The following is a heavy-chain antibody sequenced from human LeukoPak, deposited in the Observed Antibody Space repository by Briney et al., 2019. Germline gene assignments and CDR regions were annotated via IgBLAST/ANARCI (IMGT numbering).Heavy chain of an antibody. V-gene: IGHV4-34*01. D-gene: IGHD3-10*01. J-gene: IGHJ4*02. CDR3: ARGTVRGIDY. CDR1: GGSFSGYY. Sequence: SETLSLTCAVYGGSFSGYYWSWIRQPPGKGLEWIGEINHSGSTNYNPSLKRRVTISVDTSKNQFSLKLSSVTAADTAVYYCARGTVRGIDYWGQGTLVTVSS. CDR2: INHSGST.